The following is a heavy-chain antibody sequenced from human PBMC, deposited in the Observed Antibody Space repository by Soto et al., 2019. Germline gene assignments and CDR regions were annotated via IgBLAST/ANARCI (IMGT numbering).Heavy chain of an antibody. J-gene: IGHJ6*02. CDR3: ARDGARYCSSTSCYVVGGMDV. CDR1: GGTFSSYA. V-gene: IGHV1-69*13. CDR2: IIPIFGTA. Sequence: SVKVSCKASGGTFSSYAISWVRQAPGQGLEWMGGIIPIFGTANYAQKFQGRVTITADESTSTAYMELSSLRSEDTAVYYCARDGARYCSSTSCYVVGGMDVWGQGTTVTVSS. D-gene: IGHD2-2*01.